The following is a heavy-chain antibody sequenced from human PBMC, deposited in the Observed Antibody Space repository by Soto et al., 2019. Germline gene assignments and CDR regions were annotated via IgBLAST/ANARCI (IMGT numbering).Heavy chain of an antibody. CDR3: AXDPNYDFWSGGYYGMDV. CDR2: INPNSGGT. CDR1: GYTFTGYY. J-gene: IGHJ6*02. D-gene: IGHD3-3*01. V-gene: IGHV1-2*02. Sequence: RTSVKVSCKASGYTFTGYYMHWVRQAPGQGLEWMGWINPNSGGTNYAQKFQGRVTMTRDTSISTAYMELSRLRSDDTAVYYCAXDPNYDFWSGGYYGMDVWGQGTTVTVSS.